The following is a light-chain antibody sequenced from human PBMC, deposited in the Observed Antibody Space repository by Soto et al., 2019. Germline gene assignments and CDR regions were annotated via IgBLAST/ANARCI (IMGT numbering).Light chain of an antibody. Sequence: QSVLAQPPSVSGAPGQRVTISCSNIGAAYDVHWYQQLPGTAPKLLIYDNNKRPSGIPDRFSGSKSGTSATLGITGLQTGDEADYYCGTWDSSLSAGVFGGGTKLTVL. V-gene: IGLV1-51*01. CDR2: DNN. J-gene: IGLJ2*01. CDR3: GTWDSSLSAGV. CDR1: NIGAAY.